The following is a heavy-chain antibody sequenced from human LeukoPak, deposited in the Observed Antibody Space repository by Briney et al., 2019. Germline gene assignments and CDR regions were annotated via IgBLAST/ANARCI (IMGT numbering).Heavy chain of an antibody. CDR1: GGSISSYY. CDR3: ARGYGDYWFDP. CDR2: IYHSGST. Sequence: PSETLSLTCTVSGGSISSYYWSWIRQPPGKGLEWIGYIYHSGSTYYNPSLKSRVTISVDRSKNQFSLKLSSVTAADTAVYYCARGYGDYWFDPWGQGTLVTVSS. J-gene: IGHJ5*02. D-gene: IGHD4-17*01. V-gene: IGHV4-59*12.